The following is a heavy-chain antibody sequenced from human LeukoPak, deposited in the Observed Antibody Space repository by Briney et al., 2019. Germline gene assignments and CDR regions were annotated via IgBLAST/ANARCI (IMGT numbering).Heavy chain of an antibody. D-gene: IGHD1-26*01. CDR3: ARGQVSGPCNY. CDR2: INHSGST. J-gene: IGHJ4*02. Sequence: SETLSLTCAVYGGSFSGYYWSWIRQPPGKGREWIGEINHSGSTNYNPSLKSRVTISVDTSKNQFSLKLSSVTAADTAVYYCARGQVSGPCNYWGQGTLVTVSS. CDR1: GGSFSGYY. V-gene: IGHV4-34*01.